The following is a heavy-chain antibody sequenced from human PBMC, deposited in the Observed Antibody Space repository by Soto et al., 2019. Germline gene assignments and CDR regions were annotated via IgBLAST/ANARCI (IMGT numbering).Heavy chain of an antibody. CDR1: GGTFSSYA. J-gene: IGHJ5*02. V-gene: IGHV1-69*05. D-gene: IGHD2-2*01. CDR2: IIPIFGTA. Sequence: QVQLVQSGAEVKKPGSSVKVSCKASGGTFSSYAISWVRQAPGQGLEWMGGIIPIFGTANYAQKFQGRVTITSDESTSTDYMGLSSLRSEDTAVYCCARDRDYRMYQLLSHWFDPWGQGTLVTVSS. CDR3: ARDRDYRMYQLLSHWFDP.